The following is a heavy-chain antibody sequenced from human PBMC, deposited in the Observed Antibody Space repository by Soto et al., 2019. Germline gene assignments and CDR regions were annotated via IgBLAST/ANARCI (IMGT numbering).Heavy chain of an antibody. Sequence: ASETLSLTCAVYGGSFSGYYWSWIRQPPGKGLEWIGEINHSGSTNYNPSLKSRVTISVDTSKNQFSLKLSSVTAADTAVYYCARVSTPQKFDYWGQGTLVTVSS. V-gene: IGHV4-34*01. D-gene: IGHD4-4*01. CDR2: INHSGST. J-gene: IGHJ4*02. CDR1: GGSFSGYY. CDR3: ARVSTPQKFDY.